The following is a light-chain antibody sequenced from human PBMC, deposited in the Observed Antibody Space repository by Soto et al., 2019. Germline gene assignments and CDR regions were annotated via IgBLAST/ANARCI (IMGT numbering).Light chain of an antibody. Sequence: QSALTQPPSVSAAPGQKVTISCSGSSSNIGNNYVSWYQQLPGTAPKLLIYDNNKRPSGIPDRFSGSKSGTSATLGITGLQTGDEADYYCGTWDSSLSAVYVFGTVTKVTVL. CDR1: SSNIGNNY. V-gene: IGLV1-51*01. J-gene: IGLJ1*01. CDR2: DNN. CDR3: GTWDSSLSAVYV.